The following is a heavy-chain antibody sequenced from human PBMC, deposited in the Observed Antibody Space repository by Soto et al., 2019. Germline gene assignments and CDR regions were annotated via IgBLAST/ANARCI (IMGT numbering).Heavy chain of an antibody. J-gene: IGHJ6*02. CDR1: GYTFTSYY. V-gene: IGHV1-46*01. Sequence: QVQLVQSGAEVKKPGASVKVSCKASGYTFTSYYMHWVRQAPGQGLEWMGIINPSGGSTSYAQKFQGRVTRTRDTSTSTVYMELSSLRSEDTAVYYCARGDGVSYDSRISNGMDVWGQGTTVTVSS. CDR2: INPSGGST. CDR3: ARGDGVSYDSRISNGMDV. D-gene: IGHD3-22*01.